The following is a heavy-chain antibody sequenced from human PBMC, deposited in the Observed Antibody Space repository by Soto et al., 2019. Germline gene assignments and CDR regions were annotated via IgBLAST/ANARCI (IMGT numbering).Heavy chain of an antibody. V-gene: IGHV4-59*01. CDR1: GGSISNYY. Sequence: SETLSLTCTVSGGSISNYYWNWIRQPPGKGLEWIGHIYYSGSTNYNPSLKSRVTISLDTSKNQFSLKLNSVTAADTAVYYCAGFQQWLAHFTYRGQGSLVTVSS. CDR2: IYYSGST. D-gene: IGHD6-19*01. CDR3: AGFQQWLAHFTY. J-gene: IGHJ4*02.